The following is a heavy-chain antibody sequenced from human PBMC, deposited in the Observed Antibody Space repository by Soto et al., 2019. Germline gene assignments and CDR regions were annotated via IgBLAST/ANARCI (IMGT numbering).Heavy chain of an antibody. D-gene: IGHD6-13*01. V-gene: IGHV1-18*01. CDR1: GYTFTSYG. J-gene: IGHJ1*01. CDR3: ARPAAGTLSAEYFQH. CDR2: ISAYNGNT. Sequence: QVQLVQSGAEVKKPGASVKVSCKASGYTFTSYGISWVRQAPGQGREWMGWISAYNGNTNYAQKLQGRVTMTTDTSTSTAYMELRSLRSDDTAVYYCARPAAGTLSAEYFQHWGQGTLVTVSS.